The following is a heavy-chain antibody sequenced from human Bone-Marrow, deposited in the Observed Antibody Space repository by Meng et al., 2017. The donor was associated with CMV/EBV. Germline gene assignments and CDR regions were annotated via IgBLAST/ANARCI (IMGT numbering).Heavy chain of an antibody. J-gene: IGHJ6*02. CDR1: GFTFSSYA. V-gene: IGHV3-30-3*01. CDR3: ARGGVPAAPPGYYGMDV. Sequence: GESLKISCAASGFTFSSYAMHWVRQAPGKGLEWVAVISYDGSNKYYADSVKGRFTISRDNSKNTLYLQMNSLRAEDTAVYYCARGGVPAAPPGYYGMDVWGQGTTVTFSS. CDR2: ISYDGSNK. D-gene: IGHD2-2*01.